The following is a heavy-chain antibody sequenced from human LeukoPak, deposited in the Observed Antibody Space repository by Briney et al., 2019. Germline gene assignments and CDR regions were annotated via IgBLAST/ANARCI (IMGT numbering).Heavy chain of an antibody. Sequence: GGSLRLSCAASGFTFDDYAMHWVRQAPGKGLEWVSLISWDVGSTYYADSVKGRFTISRHNSKNSLYLQMNGLRAEDTALYYCARQDRVLWFGGIDYWGQGTLVTVSS. J-gene: IGHJ4*02. CDR2: ISWDVGST. CDR3: ARQDRVLWFGGIDY. D-gene: IGHD3-10*01. CDR1: GFTFDDYA. V-gene: IGHV3-43D*04.